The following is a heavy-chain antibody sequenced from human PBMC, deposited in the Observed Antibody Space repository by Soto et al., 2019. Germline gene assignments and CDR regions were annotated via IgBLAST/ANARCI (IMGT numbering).Heavy chain of an antibody. J-gene: IGHJ6*02. CDR1: GGTFSSYA. CDR3: ARDLDIAASLLYGMDV. V-gene: IGHV1-69*01. D-gene: IGHD6-13*01. CDR2: IIPIFGTA. Sequence: QVQLVQSGAEVKKPGSSVKVSCKASGGTFSSYAISWVRQAPGQGLEWMGGIIPIFGTANYAQKFQGRVKITADESTSTAYMELSSLRSEDTAVYYCARDLDIAASLLYGMDVWGHGTTVTVSS.